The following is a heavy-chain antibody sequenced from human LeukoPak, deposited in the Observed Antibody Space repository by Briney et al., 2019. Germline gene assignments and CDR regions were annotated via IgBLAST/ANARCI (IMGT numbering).Heavy chain of an antibody. J-gene: IGHJ3*02. CDR2: IYYSGST. V-gene: IGHV4-39*01. CDR1: GGSISSYY. Sequence: SETLSLTCTVSGGSISSYYLGWIRQPPGKGLEWIGSIYYSGSTYYNPSLKSRVTISVDTSKNQFSLKLSSVTAADTAVYYCARHGPYYYDSSGSPSDAFDIWGQGTMVTVSS. D-gene: IGHD3-22*01. CDR3: ARHGPYYYDSSGSPSDAFDI.